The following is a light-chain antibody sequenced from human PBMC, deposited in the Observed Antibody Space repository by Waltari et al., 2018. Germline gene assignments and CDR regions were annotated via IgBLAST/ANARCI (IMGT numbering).Light chain of an antibody. Sequence: EIVLTQSPATLSLSPGERATLSCGASRSVRSYLAWYQQKPGQAPRLLIYDTSNRATGVPVMFSGSGSGTDYTLTISSLEPEDFAVYYCQQRSAWPLTVGGGTKVEIK. CDR3: QQRSAWPLT. CDR1: RSVRSY. CDR2: DTS. J-gene: IGKJ4*01. V-gene: IGKV3-11*01.